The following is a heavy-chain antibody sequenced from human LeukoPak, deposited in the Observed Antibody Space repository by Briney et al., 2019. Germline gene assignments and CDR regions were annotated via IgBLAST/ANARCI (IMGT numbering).Heavy chain of an antibody. J-gene: IGHJ4*02. Sequence: SETLSLTCAVYGGSFSGYYWSWIRQPPGKGLEWIGYIYYSGSTNYNPSLKSRVTISVDTSKNQFSLKLSSVTAADTAVYYCASGGEQPINWGQGTLVTVSS. CDR1: GGSFSGYY. CDR2: IYYSGST. CDR3: ASGGEQPIN. D-gene: IGHD2-15*01. V-gene: IGHV4-59*01.